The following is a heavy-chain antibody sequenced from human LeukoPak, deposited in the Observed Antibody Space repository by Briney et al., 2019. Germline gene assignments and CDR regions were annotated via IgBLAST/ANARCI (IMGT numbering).Heavy chain of an antibody. D-gene: IGHD1-26*01. CDR3: ARVEVGPSRPGLDV. V-gene: IGHV3-74*01. J-gene: IGHJ6*02. Sequence: PGGSLRLSCAASGFTFSSYWMHWVRQAPGKGLVWVSRVNSDGGTTNYADSVKGRFTISRDNAKNTVYLQMNSLRSEDTAVYYCARVEVGPSRPGLDVWGQGTTVTVSS. CDR1: GFTFSSYW. CDR2: VNSDGGTT.